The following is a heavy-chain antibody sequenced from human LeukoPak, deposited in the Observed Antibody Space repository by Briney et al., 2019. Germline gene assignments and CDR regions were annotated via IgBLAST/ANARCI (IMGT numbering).Heavy chain of an antibody. CDR1: GFSFDDYA. D-gene: IGHD6-19*01. Sequence: PGGSLRLSCAASGFSFDDYAMHWVRQAPGKGLEWVSGISDSGGSTYYADSVKGRFTISRDNSKNTLYLQMNSLRAEDTAVYYCAKDAVRRLAYYFDYWGQGTLVTVSS. V-gene: IGHV3-23*01. CDR2: ISDSGGST. CDR3: AKDAVRRLAYYFDY. J-gene: IGHJ4*02.